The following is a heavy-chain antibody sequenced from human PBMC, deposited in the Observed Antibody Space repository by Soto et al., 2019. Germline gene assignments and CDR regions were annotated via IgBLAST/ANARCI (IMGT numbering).Heavy chain of an antibody. D-gene: IGHD1-26*01. Sequence: DVQLVESGGGLVRPGESLRLSCTASGFTFNNKWMHWVRQAPGKGLVWLSRIDGAAATTNYADSVKGRFTISRDNAKNIVFLHVNGLTDEDTAVYYCARGGAMGVDYWGQGTLVTVPS. V-gene: IGHV3-74*01. J-gene: IGHJ4*02. CDR1: GFTFNNKW. CDR3: ARGGAMGVDY. CDR2: IDGAAATT.